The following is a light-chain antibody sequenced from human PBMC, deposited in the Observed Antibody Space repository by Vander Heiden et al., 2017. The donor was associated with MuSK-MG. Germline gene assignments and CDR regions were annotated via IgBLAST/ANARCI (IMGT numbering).Light chain of an antibody. J-gene: IGLJ1*01. V-gene: IGLV7-43*01. CDR3: LLYYGGAHV. CDR1: TAAVTCGYY. CDR2: GTR. Sequence: QTVVTQEPSLTVSPGGTVTLTCACSTAAVTCGYYPNWFQQKPGQAARTLIYGTRNKHSWTPARFSGSLLGGKAALTLSGVQPEDEAEYYCLLYYGGAHVFGTGTKVTVL.